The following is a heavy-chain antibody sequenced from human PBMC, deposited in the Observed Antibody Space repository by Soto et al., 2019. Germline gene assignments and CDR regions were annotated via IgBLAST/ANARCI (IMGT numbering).Heavy chain of an antibody. V-gene: IGHV4-31*03. CDR3: ARGIITGSQYWGGWYYFDS. D-gene: IGHD1-26*01. Sequence: PSETLSLTCTVSGGSISSGGYYWSWIRQHPGKGLEWIGYIYYSGSTYYNPSLKSRVTISLDTSKNQFSLKLSSVTAADTAVYYCARGIITGSQYWGGWYYFDSWGQGTQVTVSS. CDR2: IYYSGST. J-gene: IGHJ4*02. CDR1: GGSISSGGYY.